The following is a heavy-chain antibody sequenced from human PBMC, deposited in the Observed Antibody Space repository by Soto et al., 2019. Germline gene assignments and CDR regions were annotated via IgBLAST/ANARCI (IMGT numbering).Heavy chain of an antibody. Sequence: GESLKISCKGSGYTFTNYWIGWVRQMPGKGLEWMGIIYPGDSDTRYSPSFQGQVTISADKSISTAYLQWSSLKASDTAMYYCARTPGSYLYYFDYWGQGTLVTVYS. CDR1: GYTFTNYW. D-gene: IGHD1-26*01. CDR3: ARTPGSYLYYFDY. V-gene: IGHV5-51*01. CDR2: IYPGDSDT. J-gene: IGHJ4*02.